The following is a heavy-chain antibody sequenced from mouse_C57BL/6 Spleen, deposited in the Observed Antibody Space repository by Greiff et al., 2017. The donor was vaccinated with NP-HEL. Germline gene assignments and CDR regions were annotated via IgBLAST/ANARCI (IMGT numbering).Heavy chain of an antibody. Sequence: DVMLVESEGGLVQPGSSMKLSCTASGFTFSDYYMAWVRQVPEKGLEWVANINYDGSSTYYLDSLKSRFIISRDNAKNILYPQMSSLKSEDTATYYCARGDYFAYWGQGTLVTVSA. CDR2: INYDGSST. CDR3: ARGDYFAY. D-gene: IGHD1-1*02. J-gene: IGHJ3*01. CDR1: GFTFSDYY. V-gene: IGHV5-16*01.